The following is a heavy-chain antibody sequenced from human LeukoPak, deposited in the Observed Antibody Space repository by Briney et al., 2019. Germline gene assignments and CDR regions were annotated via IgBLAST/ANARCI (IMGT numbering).Heavy chain of an antibody. CDR1: GYSISSGYY. V-gene: IGHV4-38-2*02. CDR3: ARVGGITMIVVLITDAFDI. CDR2: IYNSGST. D-gene: IGHD3-22*01. J-gene: IGHJ3*02. Sequence: SETLSLTCTVSGYSISSGYYWGWIRQPPGKGLAWIGTIYNSGSTYYNPSLKSRVTISVDTSKNQFPLKLRSVTAADTAVYYCARVGGITMIVVLITDAFDIWGQGTMVTVSS.